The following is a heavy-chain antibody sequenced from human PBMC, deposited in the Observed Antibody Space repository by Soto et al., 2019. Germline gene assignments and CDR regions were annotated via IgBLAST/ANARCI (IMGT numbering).Heavy chain of an antibody. Sequence: QVQLVQSGAEVKKPGDSVKVSCKASGYTFTSSGISWVRQAPGQGLEWMGWISAYNGNTNYVEKLQGRVNMTTDTSTSTAYMELRSLRSDGTAVYYCARGLGGIAPRPSPYGMDVWGQGTPVTVSS. V-gene: IGHV1-18*01. CDR1: GYTFTSSG. CDR3: ARGLGGIAPRPSPYGMDV. CDR2: ISAYNGNT. D-gene: IGHD6-6*01. J-gene: IGHJ6*02.